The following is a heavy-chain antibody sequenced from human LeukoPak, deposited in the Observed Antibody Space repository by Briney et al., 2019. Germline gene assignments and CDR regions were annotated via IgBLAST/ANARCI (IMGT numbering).Heavy chain of an antibody. V-gene: IGHV3-48*02. D-gene: IGHD6-13*01. CDR3: ARSHWDDSSSWNYYGMDV. Sequence: PGGSLRLSCAASGFTFSSYSMNWVRQAPGKGLEWVSYISSSSSTIYYADSVKGRFTISRDNAKNSLYLQMNSLRDEDTAVYYCARSHWDDSSSWNYYGMDVWGQGTTVTVSS. CDR2: ISSSSSTI. J-gene: IGHJ6*02. CDR1: GFTFSSYS.